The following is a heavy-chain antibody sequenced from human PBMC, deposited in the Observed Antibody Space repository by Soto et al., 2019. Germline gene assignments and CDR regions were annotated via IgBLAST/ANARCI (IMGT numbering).Heavy chain of an antibody. J-gene: IGHJ4*02. CDR2: IYYNGST. CDR1: GASISSSSFY. CDR3: ARGLITGSQYSGGWYYFDS. Sequence: PSETLSLTCTVSGASISSSSFYWGWIRQPPGKGLESIANIYYNGSTYYNPSLKSRVTISVHTSNSQFSLKLSSVTAADTAVYYCARGLITGSQYSGGWYYFDSWGQGTQVTVS. D-gene: IGHD1-26*01. V-gene: IGHV4-39*07.